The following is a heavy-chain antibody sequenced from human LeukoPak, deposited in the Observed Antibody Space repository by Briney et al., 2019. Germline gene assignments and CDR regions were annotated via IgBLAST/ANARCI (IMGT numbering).Heavy chain of an antibody. CDR2: FDPEDGET. J-gene: IGHJ3*02. CDR3: ARDFPRINLETEDAFDI. CDR1: GYTLTELS. D-gene: IGHD5-24*01. Sequence: ASVKVSCKVSGYTLTELSMHWVRQAPGKGLEWMGGFDPEDGETIYAQKFQGRVTMTEDTSTDTAYMELSSLRSEDTAVYYCARDFPRINLETEDAFDIWGQGTMVTVSS. V-gene: IGHV1-24*01.